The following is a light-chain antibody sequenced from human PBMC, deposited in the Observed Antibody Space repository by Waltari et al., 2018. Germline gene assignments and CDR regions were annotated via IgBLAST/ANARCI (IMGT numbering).Light chain of an antibody. CDR2: EGS. Sequence: SALTQPASVSGAPGQSITIPCTGSSSAVGSNTLVPWYQQHPGKAPKLMIYEGSKRPSGVSNRFSGSKSGNTASLTISGLQAEDEADYYCCSYAGSSTYVFGTGTKVTVL. CDR3: CSYAGSSTYV. J-gene: IGLJ1*01. V-gene: IGLV2-23*01. CDR1: SSAVGSNTL.